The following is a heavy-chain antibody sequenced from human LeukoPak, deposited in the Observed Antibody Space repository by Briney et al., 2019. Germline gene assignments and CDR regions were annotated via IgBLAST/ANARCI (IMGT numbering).Heavy chain of an antibody. V-gene: IGHV3-13*01. Sequence: GGSLRLSCAASGFTFSSYDMHWVRQATGKGLEWVSGIGTAADTYYQGSVKGRFTISRENAKNSLYLQMNSLRAGDTAVYYCARERWTRDGAFDIWGQGTMVTVSS. CDR3: ARERWTRDGAFDI. CDR2: IGTAADT. CDR1: GFTFSSYD. J-gene: IGHJ3*02. D-gene: IGHD4-23*01.